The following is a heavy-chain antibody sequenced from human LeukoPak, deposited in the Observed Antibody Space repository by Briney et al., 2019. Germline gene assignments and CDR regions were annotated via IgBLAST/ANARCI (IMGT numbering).Heavy chain of an antibody. D-gene: IGHD6-6*01. CDR2: IYYSGST. V-gene: IGHV4-39*01. CDR1: GGSISSSSYY. CDR3: ARREYSSSSAFDY. J-gene: IGHJ4*02. Sequence: PSETLSLTCTVSGGSISSSSYYWGWIRQPPGKGLEWIGGIYYSGSTYYNPSLKSRVTISVDTSKNQFSLKLSSVTAADTAVYYCARREYSSSSAFDYWGQGTLVTVSS.